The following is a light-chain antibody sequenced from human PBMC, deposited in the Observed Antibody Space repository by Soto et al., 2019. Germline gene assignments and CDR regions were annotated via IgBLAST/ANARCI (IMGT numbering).Light chain of an antibody. Sequence: EIVLTQSPGTLSLSPGERATLSCRASQSVSSSYLAWYQQKPGQAPRLLIYGASSRATGIPDRFSGSGSGTDFTLTISILEPEDFVVYYCQQYGRSRWTFGQGTKVDI. CDR2: GAS. J-gene: IGKJ1*01. CDR1: QSVSSSY. V-gene: IGKV3-20*01. CDR3: QQYGRSRWT.